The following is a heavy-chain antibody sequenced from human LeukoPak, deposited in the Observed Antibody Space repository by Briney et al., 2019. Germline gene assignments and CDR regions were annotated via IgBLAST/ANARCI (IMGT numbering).Heavy chain of an antibody. Sequence: GGSLRLSCAASGFTFSSYWMSWVRQAPGKGLEWVANIKQDGSEKYYVDSVKGRFTISRDNAKNSLYLQMNSLRAEDTAVYYCARGPYYDFWSGYSPFYYYYYGMDVWGQGTTVTVSS. D-gene: IGHD3-3*01. CDR1: GFTFSSYW. CDR3: ARGPYYDFWSGYSPFYYYYYGMDV. V-gene: IGHV3-7*01. J-gene: IGHJ6*02. CDR2: IKQDGSEK.